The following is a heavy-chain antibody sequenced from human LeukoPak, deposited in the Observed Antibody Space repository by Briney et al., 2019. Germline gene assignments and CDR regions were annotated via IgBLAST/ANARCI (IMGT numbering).Heavy chain of an antibody. Sequence: GGSLRLSCAASGFTFSSYGMHWVRQAPGKGLEWVAFIRYDGSNKYYADSVKGRFTISRDNSKNTLYLQMNSLRGEDTAVYYCAKVAGPYCSSTSCPYYFDYWGQGTLVTVSS. CDR2: IRYDGSNK. D-gene: IGHD2-2*01. CDR3: AKVAGPYCSSTSCPYYFDY. J-gene: IGHJ4*02. CDR1: GFTFSSYG. V-gene: IGHV3-30*02.